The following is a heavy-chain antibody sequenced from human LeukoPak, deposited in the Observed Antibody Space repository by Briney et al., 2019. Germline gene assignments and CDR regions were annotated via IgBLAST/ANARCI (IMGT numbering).Heavy chain of an antibody. D-gene: IGHD1-26*01. CDR3: ARSLSGNYYYYGMDV. CDR2: IYSVGST. Sequence: QPGGSLRLSCAASGFTVSSTYMNWVRQAPGKGLEWDSVIYSVGSTYYADSVKGRFTISRDNSKSTLYLQMNSLRAEDTAVYYCARSLSGNYYYYGMDVWGQGTTVTVSS. CDR1: GFTVSSTY. V-gene: IGHV3-53*01. J-gene: IGHJ6*02.